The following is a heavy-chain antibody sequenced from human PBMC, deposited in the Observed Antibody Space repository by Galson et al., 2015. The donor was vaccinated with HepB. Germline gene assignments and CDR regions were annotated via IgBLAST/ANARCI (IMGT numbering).Heavy chain of an antibody. V-gene: IGHV3-30*04. CDR1: GFTFSSYA. CDR3: ARGSIVQLWLMADY. J-gene: IGHJ4*02. Sequence: SLRLSCAASGFTFSSYAMHWVRQAPGKGLEWVSVISYNGSNKYYADSVKGRFTISRDNSKNTLYLQMNSLRAEDTAVYYCARGSIVQLWLMADYWGQGTLVTVSS. CDR2: ISYNGSNK. D-gene: IGHD5-18*01.